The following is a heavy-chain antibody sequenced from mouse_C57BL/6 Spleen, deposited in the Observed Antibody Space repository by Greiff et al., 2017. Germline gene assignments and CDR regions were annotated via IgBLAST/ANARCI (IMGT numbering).Heavy chain of an antibody. V-gene: IGHV14-4*01. CDR2: IDPENGDT. CDR3: TKAYSLYYFDY. D-gene: IGHD2-10*01. J-gene: IGHJ2*01. CDR1: GFNIKDDY. Sequence: EVQLQQSGAELVRPGASVKLSCTASGFNIKDDYMHWVKQRPEQGLEWIGWIDPENGDTEYASKFQGKATIPADTSSNTAYLQLSSLTSEDTAVYYCTKAYSLYYFDYWGQGTTLTVSS.